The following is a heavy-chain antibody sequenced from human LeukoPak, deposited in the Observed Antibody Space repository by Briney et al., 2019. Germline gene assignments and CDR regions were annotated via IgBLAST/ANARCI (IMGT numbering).Heavy chain of an antibody. CDR1: GFTFGDYA. Sequence: GGSLRLSCTASGFTFGDYAMSWFRQAPGKGLEWVGFIRSKAYGGTTEYAASVKGRFTISRDDSKSIASLQMNSLKTEDTAVYYCTGDFWSGYYGDYWGQGTLVTVSS. CDR3: TGDFWSGYYGDY. V-gene: IGHV3-49*03. D-gene: IGHD3-3*01. J-gene: IGHJ4*02. CDR2: IRSKAYGGTT.